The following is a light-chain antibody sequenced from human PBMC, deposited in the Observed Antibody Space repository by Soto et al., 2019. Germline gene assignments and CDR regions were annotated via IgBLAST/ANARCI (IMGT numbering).Light chain of an antibody. J-gene: IGLJ2*01. CDR3: CSYAGSSSVV. CDR1: SGDVGRYNH. V-gene: IGLV2-23*01. Sequence: QSALTQPASVSGSPGQSITISCTGSSGDVGRYNHVSWYQQHPGKAPKLIIYEGTQRPPGASDHFSGSKSGNTASLTISGLRTDDEADYFCCSYAGSSSVVFGGGTKVTVL. CDR2: EGT.